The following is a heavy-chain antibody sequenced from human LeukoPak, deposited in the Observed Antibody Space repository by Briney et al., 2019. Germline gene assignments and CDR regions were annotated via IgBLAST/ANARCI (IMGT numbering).Heavy chain of an antibody. Sequence: PGGSLRLSCAASGFIFSSYAMHWVRQAPGKGLEYVSAISSNGGSTYYANSVKGRFTISRDNSKNTLCLQMGSLRAEGMAVYYCARDSPMVRGVIDYWGQGTLVSVSS. V-gene: IGHV3-64*01. CDR2: ISSNGGST. CDR3: ARDSPMVRGVIDY. D-gene: IGHD3-10*01. J-gene: IGHJ4*02. CDR1: GFIFSSYA.